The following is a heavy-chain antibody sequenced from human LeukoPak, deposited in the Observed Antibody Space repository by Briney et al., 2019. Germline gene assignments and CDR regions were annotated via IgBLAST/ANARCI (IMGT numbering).Heavy chain of an antibody. Sequence: GESLKISCKGSGYSFTSYWIGWVRQMPGKGLEWMAIIYPGDSDARYSPSFQGQVTISADKSISTADLQWRSLKASDTAMYYCAIDYGDYGAYWGQGTLVTVSS. J-gene: IGHJ4*02. CDR2: IYPGDSDA. CDR3: AIDYGDYGAY. V-gene: IGHV5-51*01. D-gene: IGHD4-17*01. CDR1: GYSFTSYW.